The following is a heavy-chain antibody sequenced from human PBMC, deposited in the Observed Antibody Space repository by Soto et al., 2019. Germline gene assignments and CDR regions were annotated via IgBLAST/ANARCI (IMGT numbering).Heavy chain of an antibody. V-gene: IGHV3-23*01. CDR2: ISGSGGST. Sequence: EVQLLESGGCLVQPGGSLRLSCAASGFTFSSYAMSWVRQAPGKGLEWVSAISGSGGSTYYADAVKGRFTISRDNSKNTLYLQMTSLRAEDTAVYYCAKGSDYGGNPWFGHWGQGTLVTVSS. CDR3: AKGSDYGGNPWFGH. D-gene: IGHD4-17*01. CDR1: GFTFSSYA. J-gene: IGHJ5*02.